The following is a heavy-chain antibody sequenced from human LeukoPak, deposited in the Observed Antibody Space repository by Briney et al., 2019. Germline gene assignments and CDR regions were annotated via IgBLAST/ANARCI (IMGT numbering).Heavy chain of an antibody. J-gene: IGHJ4*02. CDR1: GYSISSGYY. CDR2: IYHSGGT. D-gene: IGHD3-22*01. Sequence: SETLSLTCVVSGYSISSGYYWGWIRQSPGKGLEWIGSIYHSGGTFYNPSLKSRVTIPVDTSKNQFSLKLSSVTAADTAVYYCARRRDYYDSSGYFRFDYWGQGALVTVSS. V-gene: IGHV4-38-2*01. CDR3: ARRRDYYDSSGYFRFDY.